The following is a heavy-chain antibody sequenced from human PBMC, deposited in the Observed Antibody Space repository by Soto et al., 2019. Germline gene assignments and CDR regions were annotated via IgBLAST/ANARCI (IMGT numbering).Heavy chain of an antibody. CDR1: GGSFSGYY. CDR3: ASSSSWYVVDY. CDR2: INHSGST. J-gene: IGHJ4*02. Sequence: SETLSLTCAVYGGSFSGYYWSWIRQPPGKGLEWIGEINHSGSTNYNPSLKSRVTISVDTSKNQFSLKLSSVTAADTAVYYCASSSSWYVVDYWGQGTLVTVSS. V-gene: IGHV4-34*01. D-gene: IGHD6-13*01.